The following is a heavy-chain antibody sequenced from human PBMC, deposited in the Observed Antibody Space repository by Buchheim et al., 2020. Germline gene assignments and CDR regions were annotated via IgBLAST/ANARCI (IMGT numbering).Heavy chain of an antibody. CDR2: INHSGST. D-gene: IGHD3-10*01. V-gene: IGHV4-34*01. Sequence: QVQLQQWGAGLLKPSETLSLTCAVYGGSFSGYYWSWIRQPPGKGLEWIGEINHSGSTNYNLSLKSRVTISVDTSKNQFSLKLSSVTAADTAVYYCARDDYYGSGSSPFDYWGQGTL. CDR3: ARDDYYGSGSSPFDY. J-gene: IGHJ4*02. CDR1: GGSFSGYY.